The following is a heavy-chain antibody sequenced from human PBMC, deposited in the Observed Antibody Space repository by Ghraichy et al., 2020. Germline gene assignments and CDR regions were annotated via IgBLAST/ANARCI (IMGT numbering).Heavy chain of an antibody. CDR2: ITWDGGTT. J-gene: IGHJ4*02. CDR3: AKEGSSTRPFDY. V-gene: IGHV3-43*01. D-gene: IGHD2-2*01. CDR1: GFSFGDYT. Sequence: GGSLRLSCAASGFSFGDYTMHWVRQGPGKGLEWVSLITWDGGTTYYADSVKGRFTISRDNSKNSLYLQMNSLKTEDTALYYCAKEGSSTRPFDYWGQGTLVTVSS.